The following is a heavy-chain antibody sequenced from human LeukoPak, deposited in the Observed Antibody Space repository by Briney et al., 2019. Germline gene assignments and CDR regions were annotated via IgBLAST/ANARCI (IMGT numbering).Heavy chain of an antibody. CDR2: IKQDGSEK. V-gene: IGHV3-7*01. Sequence: GGSLRLSCAASGFTFSNYWMSWVRQAPGKGLEWVANIKQDGSEKYYVDSVKGRFTISRDNAKNSLYLQMNSLRAEDTAVYYCARGGVRTMVRGGPPDYWGQGTLVTVSS. CDR3: ARGGVRTMVRGGPPDY. J-gene: IGHJ4*02. D-gene: IGHD3-10*01. CDR1: GFTFSNYW.